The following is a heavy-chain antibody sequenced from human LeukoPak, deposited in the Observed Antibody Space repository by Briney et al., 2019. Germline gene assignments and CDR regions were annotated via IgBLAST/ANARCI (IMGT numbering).Heavy chain of an antibody. Sequence: SETLSLTCAVYGGSFSGYYWSWIRQPPGKGLEWIGGINHSGSTNYNPSLKSRVTISVDTSKNQFSLKLSSVTAADTALYYCARESNYHGSGTGWFDPWGQGTLVTVSS. J-gene: IGHJ5*02. CDR3: ARESNYHGSGTGWFDP. CDR1: GGSFSGYY. V-gene: IGHV4-34*01. D-gene: IGHD3-10*01. CDR2: INHSGST.